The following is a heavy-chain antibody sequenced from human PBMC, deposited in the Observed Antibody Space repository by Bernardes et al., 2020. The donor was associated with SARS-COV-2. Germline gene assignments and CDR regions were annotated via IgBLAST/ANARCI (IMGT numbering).Heavy chain of an antibody. V-gene: IGHV3-48*01. Sequence: GGSLRLSCAASGFTFSSYGMNWVRQAPGKGLEWVSYINTGSSVMYYADSVKGRFTISRDNAQNSVSLEMDSLRVEDTAVYYCVRDDCGEAGRVDYWGQGTLVTVSS. D-gene: IGHD2-21*01. CDR3: VRDDCGEAGRVDY. CDR1: GFTFSSYG. J-gene: IGHJ4*02. CDR2: INTGSSVM.